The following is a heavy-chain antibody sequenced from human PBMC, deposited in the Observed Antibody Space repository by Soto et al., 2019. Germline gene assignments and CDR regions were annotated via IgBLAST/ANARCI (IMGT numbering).Heavy chain of an antibody. CDR2: IVGGSGNT. D-gene: IGHD1-26*01. CDR3: AARRSGLYAMDV. CDR1: GFTFSTSA. Sequence: MQLVQSGPEVQKPGTSVKVSCKASGFTFSTSAGQWVRQARGQRTEWMGWIVGGSGNTNYAQNSQERVIITRDMSTSTVYMELSSLRSDDTALYFCAARRSGLYAMDVWGQGTTVTVSS. V-gene: IGHV1-58*01. J-gene: IGHJ6*02.